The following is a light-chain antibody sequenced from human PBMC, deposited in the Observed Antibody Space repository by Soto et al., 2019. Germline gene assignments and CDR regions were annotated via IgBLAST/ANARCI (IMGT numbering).Light chain of an antibody. CDR2: GAS. CDR1: QSVSSSF. Sequence: EIVLTQSPGTLSLYPGKRATLSCRASQSVSSSFLAWYQQKPGQAPRLLIYGASSRATGIPDRFSGSGSGTDFTLTISRLEPEDFEVYYCQQYVGSQYTFGQGTKLEIK. CDR3: QQYVGSQYT. J-gene: IGKJ2*01. V-gene: IGKV3-20*01.